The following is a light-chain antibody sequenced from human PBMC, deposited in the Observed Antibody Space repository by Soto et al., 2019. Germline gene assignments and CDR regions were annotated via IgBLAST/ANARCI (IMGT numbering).Light chain of an antibody. CDR1: QSVSNSY. V-gene: IGKV3-20*01. CDR2: GAS. Sequence: EIVLTQSPGTLSLSPGERATLSCRASQSVSNSYLAWYQQKPGQAPRLLMYGASSRATGIPDRFSGSGSGTDFSLTIRRLEPEDFAVYYCQQYGSSPWITFGQGTRL. CDR3: QQYGSSPWIT. J-gene: IGKJ5*01.